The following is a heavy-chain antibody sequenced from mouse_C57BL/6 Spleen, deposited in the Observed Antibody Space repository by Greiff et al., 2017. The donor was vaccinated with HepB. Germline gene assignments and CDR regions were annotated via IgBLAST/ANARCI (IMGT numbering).Heavy chain of an antibody. CDR1: GYTFTSYG. CDR2: IYPRSGNT. CDR3: AREETGNYFDY. J-gene: IGHJ2*01. V-gene: IGHV1-81*01. Sequence: QVHVKQSGAELARPGASVKLSCKASGYTFTSYGISWVKQRTGQGLEWIGEIYPRSGNTYYNEKFKGKATLTADKSSSTAYMELRSLTSEDSAVYFCAREETGNYFDYWGQGTTLTVSS. D-gene: IGHD4-1*01.